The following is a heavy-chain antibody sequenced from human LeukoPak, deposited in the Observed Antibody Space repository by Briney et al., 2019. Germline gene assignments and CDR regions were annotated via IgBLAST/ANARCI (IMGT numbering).Heavy chain of an antibody. J-gene: IGHJ3*02. Sequence: SETLSLTCTVSGGSISSYYWSWIRQPAGKGLEWIGRIYTSGSTNYNPSLKSRVTMSVDTSNNQFSLKLSSVTAADTAVYYCARAREGSGWYPMSDAFDIWGQGTMVTVSS. V-gene: IGHV4-4*07. CDR3: ARAREGSGWYPMSDAFDI. D-gene: IGHD6-19*01. CDR1: GGSISSYY. CDR2: IYTSGST.